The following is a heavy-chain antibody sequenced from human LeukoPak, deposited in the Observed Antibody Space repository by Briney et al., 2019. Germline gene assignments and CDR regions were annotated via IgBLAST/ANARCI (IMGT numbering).Heavy chain of an antibody. CDR2: ISSSSSYI. J-gene: IGHJ5*02. CDR1: GFTFSSYS. Sequence: PGGSLRLSCAASGFTFSSYSMNWVRQAPGKGLEWVSSISSSSSYIYYADSVKGRFTISRDNAKNSLYLQMNSLRAEDTAMYYCARDLGADSSGYYPWGQGTLVTVSS. D-gene: IGHD3-22*01. CDR3: ARDLGADSSGYYP. V-gene: IGHV3-21*01.